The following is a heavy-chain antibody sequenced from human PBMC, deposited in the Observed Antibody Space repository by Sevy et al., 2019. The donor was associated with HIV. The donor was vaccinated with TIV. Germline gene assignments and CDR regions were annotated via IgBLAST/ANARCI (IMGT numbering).Heavy chain of an antibody. J-gene: IGHJ4*02. V-gene: IGHV3-15*01. D-gene: IGHD3-22*01. CDR3: AIDHRRDGMIVVPFEK. CDR2: IRSETGGGTT. CDR1: GLSFSNAW. Sequence: GGSLRLSCAASGLSFSNAWMAWVRQAPGKGLEWVGRIRSETGGGTTDFAAFAKGKFTISRDDPKNTLYLQMNSLKTEDTAGYYCAIDHRRDGMIVVPFEKWGLGTLVTVSS.